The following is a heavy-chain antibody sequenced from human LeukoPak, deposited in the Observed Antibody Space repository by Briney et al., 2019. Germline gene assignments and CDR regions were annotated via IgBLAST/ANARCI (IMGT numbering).Heavy chain of an antibody. CDR2: MNPNSGNT. V-gene: IGHV1-8*01. CDR3: ARGSYDSSGYYYVDFDY. Sequence: APVKVSCKASGYTFTSYDINWVRQATGQGLEWMGWMNPNSGNTGYAQKFQGRVTMTRNTSISTAYMELSSLRSEDTAVYYCARGSYDSSGYYYVDFDYWGQGTLVTVSS. J-gene: IGHJ4*02. CDR1: GYTFTSYD. D-gene: IGHD3-22*01.